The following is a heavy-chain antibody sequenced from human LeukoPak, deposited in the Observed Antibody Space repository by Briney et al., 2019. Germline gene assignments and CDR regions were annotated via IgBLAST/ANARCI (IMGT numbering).Heavy chain of an antibody. V-gene: IGHV1-69*05. D-gene: IGHD2-15*01. CDR1: GGTFSSYA. CDR2: IIPIFGTA. CDR3: ASWQLLAAFDI. J-gene: IGHJ3*02. Sequence: GASVKVSRMASGGTFSSYAISWVRQAPGQGLEWMGGIIPIFGTANYAQKFQGRVTITTDESTSTAYMELSSLRSEDTAVYYCASWQLLAAFDIWGQGTMVTVSS.